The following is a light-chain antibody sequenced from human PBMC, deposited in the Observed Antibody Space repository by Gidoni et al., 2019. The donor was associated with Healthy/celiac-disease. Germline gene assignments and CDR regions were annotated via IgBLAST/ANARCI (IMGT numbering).Light chain of an antibody. CDR3: QQYDNLPPSIT. CDR1: QDISNY. V-gene: IGKV1-33*01. CDR2: DAS. J-gene: IGKJ5*01. Sequence: DIQMTQSPSSLSASVGDRVTITCQASQDISNYLNWYQQNPGKAPKLLFYDASNLETGVLSRFSGSGSGTEFTFTISSLQPEDIATYYCQQYDNLPPSITFGQGTRLEIK.